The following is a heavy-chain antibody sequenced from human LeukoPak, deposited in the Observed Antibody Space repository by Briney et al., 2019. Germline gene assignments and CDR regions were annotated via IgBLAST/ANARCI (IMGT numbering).Heavy chain of an antibody. V-gene: IGHV1-2*06. D-gene: IGHD3-3*01. Sequence: ASVKVSCKASGYTFTGYYMHWVRQAPGQGLEWMGRINPNSGGTNYAQKFQGRVTMTRDTSISTAYMELSRLRSDDTAVYYCARGEDLEWLLSIDYWGQGTLVTVSS. CDR3: ARGEDLEWLLSIDY. J-gene: IGHJ4*02. CDR1: GYTFTGYY. CDR2: INPNSGGT.